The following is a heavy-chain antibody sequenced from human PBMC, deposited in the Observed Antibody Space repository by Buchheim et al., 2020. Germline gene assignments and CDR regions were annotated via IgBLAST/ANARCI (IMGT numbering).Heavy chain of an antibody. J-gene: IGHJ6*02. CDR1: GYTFTSYA. CDR2: INAGNGNT. V-gene: IGHV1-3*05. Sequence: QVQLVQSGAEEKKPGASVKVSCKASGYTFTSYAMHWVRQAPGQRLEWMGWINAGNGNTKYSQKFQGRVTITRDTSASTAYMELSSLRSEDTAVYYCARVAAAGRLGRDYYYYYGMDVWGQGTT. D-gene: IGHD6-13*01. CDR3: ARVAAAGRLGRDYYYYYGMDV.